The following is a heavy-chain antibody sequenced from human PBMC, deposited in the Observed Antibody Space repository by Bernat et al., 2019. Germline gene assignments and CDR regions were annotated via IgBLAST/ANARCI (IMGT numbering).Heavy chain of an antibody. V-gene: IGHV1-69*01. CDR3: ARDRDSSSWYGWFDP. D-gene: IGHD6-13*01. J-gene: IGHJ5*02. CDR2: IIPIFGTA. CDR1: GGTFSSYA. Sequence: QVQLVQSGAEVTKPGSSVKVSCKASGGTFSSYAISWVRQAPGQGLEWMGGIIPIFGTANYAQKFQGRVTITADESTSTAYMERSSLRSEDTAVYYCARDRDSSSWYGWFDPWGQGTLVTVSS.